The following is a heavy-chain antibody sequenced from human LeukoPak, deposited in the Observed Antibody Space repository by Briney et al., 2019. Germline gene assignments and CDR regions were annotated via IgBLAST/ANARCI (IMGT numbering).Heavy chain of an antibody. D-gene: IGHD2-2*01. V-gene: IGHV1-24*01. Sequence: ASVKVSRKVSGYTLTELSMHWVRQAPGKGLEWMGGFDPEDGETIYAQKFQGRVTMTEDTSTDTAYMELSSLRSEDTAVYYCATVVPAAHHDAFDIWGQGTMVTVSS. CDR1: GYTLTELS. CDR2: FDPEDGET. CDR3: ATVVPAAHHDAFDI. J-gene: IGHJ3*02.